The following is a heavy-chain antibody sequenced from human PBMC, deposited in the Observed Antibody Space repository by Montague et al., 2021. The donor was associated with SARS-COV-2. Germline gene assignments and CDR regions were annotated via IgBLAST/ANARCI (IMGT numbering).Heavy chain of an antibody. V-gene: IGHV4-59*01. Sequence: SETLSLTCTVSGGSIGSYYWSWLRQPPGKGLEWIGLIHNSGSNTYSPSLKSRVPISIDTPKNQFSLALRSVTAADAAVYYCASGLDPSGTYYLDYWGQGTLVTVSS. D-gene: IGHD3-10*01. J-gene: IGHJ4*02. CDR1: GGSIGSYY. CDR3: ASGLDPSGTYYLDY. CDR2: IHNSGSN.